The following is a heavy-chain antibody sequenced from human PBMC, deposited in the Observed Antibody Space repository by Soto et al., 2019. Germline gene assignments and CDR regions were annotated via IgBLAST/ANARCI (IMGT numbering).Heavy chain of an antibody. CDR1: GFTFSSYG. Sequence: QVQLVESGGGVVQPGRSLRLSCAASGFTFSSYGMHWVRQAPGKGLGWVAVIWYDGSNKYYADSVKGRFTISRDNSKNTLYLQMNSLRAEDTAVYYCARENIAAAGTDYYYGMDVWGQGTTVTVSS. D-gene: IGHD6-13*01. CDR2: IWYDGSNK. J-gene: IGHJ6*02. V-gene: IGHV3-33*01. CDR3: ARENIAAAGTDYYYGMDV.